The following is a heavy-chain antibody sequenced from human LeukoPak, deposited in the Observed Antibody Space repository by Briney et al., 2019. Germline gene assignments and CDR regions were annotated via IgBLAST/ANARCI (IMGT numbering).Heavy chain of an antibody. CDR2: IYHSGST. D-gene: IGHD2-8*01. V-gene: IGHV4-30-2*01. Sequence: SQTLSLTCAVSGGSISSGGYSWRWIRQPPGKGLEWIGYIYHSGSTYYNPSLKSRVTISVDRSKNQFSLKLSSVTAADTAVYYCARGAKYCTNGVCYTGWFDPWGQGTLVTVSS. J-gene: IGHJ5*02. CDR3: ARGAKYCTNGVCYTGWFDP. CDR1: GGSISSGGYS.